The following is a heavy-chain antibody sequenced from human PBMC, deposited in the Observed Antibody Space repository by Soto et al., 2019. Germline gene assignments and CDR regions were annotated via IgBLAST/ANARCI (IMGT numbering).Heavy chain of an antibody. D-gene: IGHD3-3*01. CDR3: ARGTYYDFWSGPKYYFDY. CDR2: TYYRSKWYN. Sequence: PSQTLSLTCAISGDSVSSNSAAWNWIRQSPSRGLEWLGRTYYRSKWYNDYAVSVKSRITINPDTSKNQFSLQLNSVTPEDTAVYYCARGTYYDFWSGPKYYFDYWGQGTLVTVSS. J-gene: IGHJ4*02. V-gene: IGHV6-1*01. CDR1: GDSVSSNSAA.